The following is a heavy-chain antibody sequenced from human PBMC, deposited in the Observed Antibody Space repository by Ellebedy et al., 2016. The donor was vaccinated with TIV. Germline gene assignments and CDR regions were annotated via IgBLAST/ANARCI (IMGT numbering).Heavy chain of an antibody. CDR2: INPNSGGT. CDR3: ARDTGITMIVVIPTETFDY. J-gene: IGHJ4*02. D-gene: IGHD3-22*01. Sequence: ASVKVSCXASGYTFTGYYMHWVRQAPGQGLEWMGWINPNSGGTNYAQKFQGRVTMTRDTSISTAYMELSRLRSDDTAVYYCARDTGITMIVVIPTETFDYWGQGTLVTVSS. V-gene: IGHV1-2*02. CDR1: GYTFTGYY.